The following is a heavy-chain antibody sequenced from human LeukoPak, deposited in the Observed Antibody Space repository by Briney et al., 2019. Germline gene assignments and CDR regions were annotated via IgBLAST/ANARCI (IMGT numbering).Heavy chain of an antibody. V-gene: IGHV3-30-3*01. J-gene: IGHJ6*02. D-gene: IGHD4-11*01. CDR1: GFTFSSYA. CDR2: ISYDGSNK. Sequence: GRSLRLSCAASGFTFSSYAMHWVRQAPGKGLEWVAVISYDGSNKYNADSVKGRFTISRDNSKNTLYLQMNSLRAEDTAVYYCARPMTTVTTYYYYYGMDVWGQGTTVTVSS. CDR3: ARPMTTVTTYYYYYGMDV.